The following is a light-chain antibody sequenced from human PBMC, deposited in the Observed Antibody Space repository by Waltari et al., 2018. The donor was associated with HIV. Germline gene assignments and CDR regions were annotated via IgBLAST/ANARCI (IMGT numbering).Light chain of an antibody. V-gene: IGKV3-15*01. Sequence: DIVMTQSPAILSVSPGERVTLSCRASQGVGSNLAWYQQKVGQAPRLVIQGAATRAAEIPVRCSGSGSGTDFTLTIDSLQSEDFATYYCQQYNIRPRGNTFGQGTKLQIK. J-gene: IGKJ2*01. CDR3: QQYNIRPRGNT. CDR1: QGVGSN. CDR2: GAA.